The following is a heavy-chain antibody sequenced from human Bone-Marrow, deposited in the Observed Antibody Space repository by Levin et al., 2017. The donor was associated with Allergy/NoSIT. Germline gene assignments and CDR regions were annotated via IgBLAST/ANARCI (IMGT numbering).Heavy chain of an antibody. CDR3: ACMTTVTTFKRGAFDV. V-gene: IGHV5-51*01. CDR2: IYPSVSDT. J-gene: IGHJ3*01. CDR1: GYSFTSYW. D-gene: IGHD4-17*01. Sequence: PGESLKISCKGSGYSFTSYWIGWVRQMPGKGLEWMGIIYPSVSDTRYSPSFQGQVTISADRSINTAYLQWSSLKASDTAVYYCACMTTVTTFKRGAFDVWGQGTMVTVSS.